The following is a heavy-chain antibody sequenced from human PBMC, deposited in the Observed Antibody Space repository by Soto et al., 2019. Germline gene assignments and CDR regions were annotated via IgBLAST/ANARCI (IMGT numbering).Heavy chain of an antibody. CDR2: INADNGNT. Sequence: ASVKVSCKASGYTFTSYAMHWVRQAPGQRLEWMGWINADNGNTNYAQKFQGRVTMTTDTSTSTAYMELRSLRSDDTAVYYCATFLESAPTLLWGQGTLVTVSS. V-gene: IGHV1-3*01. D-gene: IGHD1-1*01. CDR3: ATFLESAPTLL. CDR1: GYTFTSYA. J-gene: IGHJ4*02.